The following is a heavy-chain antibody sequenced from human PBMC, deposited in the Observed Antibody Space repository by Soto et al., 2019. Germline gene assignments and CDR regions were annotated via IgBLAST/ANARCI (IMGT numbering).Heavy chain of an antibody. Sequence: SETLSLTCAVYGGSFSGYYWSWIRQPPGKGLEWIGEINHSGSTNYNPSLKSRVTISVDTSKNQFSLKLSSVTAADTAVYYCARGPSNDYVWGSYRYTGGYFDYWGQGTLVTVSS. D-gene: IGHD3-16*02. V-gene: IGHV4-34*01. CDR1: GGSFSGYY. CDR3: ARGPSNDYVWGSYRYTGGYFDY. J-gene: IGHJ4*02. CDR2: INHSGST.